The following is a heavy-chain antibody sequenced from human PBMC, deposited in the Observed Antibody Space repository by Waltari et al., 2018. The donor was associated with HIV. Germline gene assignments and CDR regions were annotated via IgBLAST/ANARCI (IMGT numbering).Heavy chain of an antibody. J-gene: IGHJ4*02. Sequence: EVQLVESGGGLVKPGGSLRLSCVGSGFTFKIAWINWVRQAPGKGLEWVGHIKSKSEGGTVDYGDPVRGRFSISRDDSQNTVFLQMNSLKTEDTAVYYCTRKAFSGSYYDSWGQGALVTVSS. D-gene: IGHD1-26*01. CDR2: IKSKSEGGTV. CDR3: TRKAFSGSYYDS. CDR1: GFTFKIAW. V-gene: IGHV3-15*01.